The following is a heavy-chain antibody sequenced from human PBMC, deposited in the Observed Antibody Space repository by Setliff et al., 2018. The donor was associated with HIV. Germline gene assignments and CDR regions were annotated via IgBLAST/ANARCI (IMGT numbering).Heavy chain of an antibody. Sequence: ASVKVSCKPSGYSFTNHYMHWVRQAPGQGLEWMGVINPTGGSTRNTQKFQGRVAMTRDTSTSTVYMELSSMRSEDTAVYYCASAGAWQRNALDIWGQGTMVTVSS. J-gene: IGHJ3*02. CDR3: ASAGAWQRNALDI. D-gene: IGHD5-12*01. V-gene: IGHV1-46*01. CDR1: GYSFTNHY. CDR2: INPTGGST.